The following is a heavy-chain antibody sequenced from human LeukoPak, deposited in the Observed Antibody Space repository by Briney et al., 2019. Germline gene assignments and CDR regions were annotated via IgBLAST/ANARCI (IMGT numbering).Heavy chain of an antibody. CDR2: IFYSGNT. V-gene: IGHV4-39*07. Sequence: PSETLSLTCTVSGVSIISDDFYWGWIRQPPGKGLEWIGSIFYSGNTYYNSSLKSRVTISVDKSKNQFSLILTSVTAADTAVYYCARDCCGYRSWFAPWSQGTLGTVSS. D-gene: IGHD6-25*01. CDR3: ARDCCGYRSWFAP. CDR1: GVSIISDDFY. J-gene: IGHJ5*02.